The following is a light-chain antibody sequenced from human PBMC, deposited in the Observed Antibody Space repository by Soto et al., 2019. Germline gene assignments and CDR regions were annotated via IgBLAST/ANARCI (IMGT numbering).Light chain of an antibody. Sequence: QSALTQPASVSGSPGQSITISCTGTSSDVAGYNSVSWYQQHPGKAPKLVIYEVTNRPSGISNRFSGSKSGNTASLTISGLQAEDEADYSCSSYPSSSTLVFGNGKKVTV. CDR2: EVT. J-gene: IGLJ1*01. CDR3: SSYPSSSTLV. CDR1: SSDVAGYNS. V-gene: IGLV2-14*01.